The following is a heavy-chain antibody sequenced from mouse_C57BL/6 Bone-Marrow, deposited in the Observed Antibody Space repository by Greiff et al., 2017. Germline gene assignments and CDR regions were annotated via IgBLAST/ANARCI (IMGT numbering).Heavy chain of an antibody. V-gene: IGHV1-52*01. J-gene: IGHJ1*03. CDR2: IDPSDSDT. Sequence: QVQLQQPGAELVRPGSSVKLSCKASGYTFTSYWMHWVKQRPIQGLEWIGNIDPSDSDTHYTQKFKDRATLTVDKSSSTAYMQLSSLTSEDSAVYYCARKHYASSPDVWGTGTTVTVSS. CDR3: ARKHYASSPDV. D-gene: IGHD1-1*01. CDR1: GYTFTSYW.